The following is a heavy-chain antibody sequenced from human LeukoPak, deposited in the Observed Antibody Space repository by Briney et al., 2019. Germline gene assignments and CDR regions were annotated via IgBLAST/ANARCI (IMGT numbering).Heavy chain of an antibody. Sequence: GGSLRLSCAASGFTFSSFSMSWVRQAPGKGLEWGSYISATSSTIYYADSVKGRFTISRDNAKNSLYLQMNSLRDEDTAVYYCARSYTYDILSGLPGYWGQGTLVTVSS. J-gene: IGHJ4*02. CDR2: ISATSSTI. CDR1: GFTFSSFS. CDR3: ARSYTYDILSGLPGY. D-gene: IGHD3-9*01. V-gene: IGHV3-48*02.